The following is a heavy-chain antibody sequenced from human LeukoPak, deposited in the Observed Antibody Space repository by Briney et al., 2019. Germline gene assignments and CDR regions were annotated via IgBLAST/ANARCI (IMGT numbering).Heavy chain of an antibody. J-gene: IGHJ4*02. CDR3: AKLNGGSCSSVYDY. V-gene: IGHV3-23*01. D-gene: IGHD2-15*01. CDR1: GFTFGSYA. Sequence: PGGSLRLSCAASGFTFGSYAMSWVRQAPGKVLEWVSVISGGGGTTYYADSVKGRFTISRDNSKNTLYLQMNSLRAEDTAIYYCAKLNGGSCSSVYDYWGQGTLVTVPS. CDR2: ISGGGGTT.